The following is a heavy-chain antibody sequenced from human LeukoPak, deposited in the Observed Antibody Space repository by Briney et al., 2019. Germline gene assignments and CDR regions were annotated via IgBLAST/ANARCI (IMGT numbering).Heavy chain of an antibody. V-gene: IGHV3-73*01. CDR3: TSTLDYYDSSGYYYDY. D-gene: IGHD3-22*01. CDR2: IRSKANSYAT. J-gene: IGHJ4*02. CDR1: GFTFSGSA. Sequence: GGSLKLSCAASGFTFSGSAMHWVRQASGKGLEWVGRIRSKANSYATAYAASVKGRFTISRDDSKNTAYLQMNSLETEDTAVYYCTSTLDYYDSSGYYYDYWGQGTLVTVSS.